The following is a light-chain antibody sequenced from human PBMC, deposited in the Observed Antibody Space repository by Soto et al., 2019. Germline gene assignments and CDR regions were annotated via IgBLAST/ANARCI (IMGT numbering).Light chain of an antibody. CDR3: SSYTASSTRL. Sequence: QSALTQPASVSGSRGQSVTISCTGTSSDIGAYNYVSWYQQYPGKAPKLVIFDVSDRPSGISDRFSGSKSGYTASLSISGLQAEDVADYYCSSYTASSTRLFGTGTKLTVL. CDR2: DVS. CDR1: SSDIGAYNY. J-gene: IGLJ1*01. V-gene: IGLV2-14*03.